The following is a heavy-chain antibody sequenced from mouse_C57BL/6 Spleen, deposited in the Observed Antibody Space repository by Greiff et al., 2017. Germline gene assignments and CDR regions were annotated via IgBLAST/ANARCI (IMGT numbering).Heavy chain of an antibody. CDR3: ARLGIRGNYFDY. CDR2: IYPGDGDT. Sequence: QVQLQQSGPELVKPGASVKISCKASGYAFSSSWMNWVKQRPGKGLEWIGRIYPGDGDTNYNGKFKGKATLTADKSSSTAYMQLSSLTSEDSAVYFCARLGIRGNYFDYWGQGTTLTVSS. V-gene: IGHV1-82*01. CDR1: GYAFSSSW. J-gene: IGHJ2*01.